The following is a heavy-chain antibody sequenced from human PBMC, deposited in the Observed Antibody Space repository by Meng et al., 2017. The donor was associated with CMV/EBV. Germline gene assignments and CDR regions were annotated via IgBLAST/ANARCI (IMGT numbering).Heavy chain of an antibody. CDR1: GFTFSSYD. V-gene: IGHV3-13*01. Sequence: GGSLRLSCAASGFTFSSYDMHWVRQATGKGLEWVSAIGTAGDTYYPGSVKGRFTISRENAKNSLYLQMNSLRAGDTAVYYCARGPGYCSSTSRYMWLDGGGMDVWGQGTTVTVSS. CDR2: IGTAGDT. D-gene: IGHD2-2*02. CDR3: ARGPGYCSSTSRYMWLDGGGMDV. J-gene: IGHJ6*02.